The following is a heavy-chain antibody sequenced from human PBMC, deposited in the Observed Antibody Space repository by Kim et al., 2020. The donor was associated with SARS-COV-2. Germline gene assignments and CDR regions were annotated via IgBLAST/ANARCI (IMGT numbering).Heavy chain of an antibody. CDR2: IYYSGST. D-gene: IGHD1-1*01. J-gene: IGHJ3*02. CDR1: GGSISSYY. V-gene: IGHV4-59*13. Sequence: SETLSLTCTVSGGSISSYYWSWIRQPPGKGLEWIGYIYYSGSTNYNPSLKSRVTISVDTSKNQFSLKLSSVTAADTAVYYCAREGMERRVAFDIWGQGTMVTVSS. CDR3: AREGMERRVAFDI.